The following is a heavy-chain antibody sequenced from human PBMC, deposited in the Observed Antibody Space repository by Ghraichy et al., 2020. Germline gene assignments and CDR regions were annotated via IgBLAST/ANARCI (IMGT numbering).Heavy chain of an antibody. J-gene: IGHJ4*02. V-gene: IGHV3-23*01. Sequence: GGSLRLSCAASGFTFSSYAMSWVRQAPGKGLEWVSAISGSGGSTYYADSVKGRFTISRDNSKNTLYLQMNSLRAEDTAVYYCASENSGVDTAMDRRPRFDYWGQGTLVTVSS. D-gene: IGHD5-18*01. CDR3: ASENSGVDTAMDRRPRFDY. CDR2: ISGSGGST. CDR1: GFTFSSYA.